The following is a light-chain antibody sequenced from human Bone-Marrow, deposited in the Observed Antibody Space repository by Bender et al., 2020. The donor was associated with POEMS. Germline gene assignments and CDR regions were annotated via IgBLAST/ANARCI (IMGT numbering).Light chain of an antibody. V-gene: IGLV1-44*01. CDR1: SSNFGNNA. Sequence: QSVLTQPPSASGTPGQSVTISCSGTSSNFGNNAANWYQHVPGTAPKLLIYSNNQRPSGVPDRFSASTSGTSASLAISGLRSDDEADYYCSSWDDSLNGWVFGGGTKLTVL. CDR2: SNN. J-gene: IGLJ3*02. CDR3: SSWDDSLNGWV.